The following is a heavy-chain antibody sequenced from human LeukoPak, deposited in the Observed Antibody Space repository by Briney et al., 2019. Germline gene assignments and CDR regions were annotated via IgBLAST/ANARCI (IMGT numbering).Heavy chain of an antibody. D-gene: IGHD2-2*01. Sequence: SETLSLTCAVYGGSFSGYYWSWIRQPPGKGLEWIGEINHSGSTNYNPSLKSRVTISVDTSKNQFSLKLSSVTAADMAVYYCARGQLLLDYYYGMDVWGQGTTVTVSS. CDR3: ARGQLLLDYYYGMDV. J-gene: IGHJ6*02. CDR2: INHSGST. CDR1: GGSFSGYY. V-gene: IGHV4-34*01.